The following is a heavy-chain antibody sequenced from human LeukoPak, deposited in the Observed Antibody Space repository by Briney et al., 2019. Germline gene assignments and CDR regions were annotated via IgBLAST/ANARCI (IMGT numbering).Heavy chain of an antibody. D-gene: IGHD3-3*01. CDR3: ARGPPADFWSGYYYFDY. CDR1: GYTFTSYD. Sequence: GASVKVSCKASGYTFTSYDINWVRQATGQGLEWMGWMNPNSGNTGYAQKFQGRVTITRNTSISTAYMELSSLRSEDTAVYYCARGPPADFWSGYYYFDYWGQGTLATVSS. CDR2: MNPNSGNT. J-gene: IGHJ4*02. V-gene: IGHV1-8*03.